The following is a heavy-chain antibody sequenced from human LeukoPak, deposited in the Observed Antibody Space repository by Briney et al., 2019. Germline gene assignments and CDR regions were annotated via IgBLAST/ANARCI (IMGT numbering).Heavy chain of an antibody. Sequence: SETLSLTCAVYGGSFSGYYWSWIRQPPGKGLEWIGEINHSGSTNYNPSLKSRVTISVDTSKNQFSLKLSSVTAADTAVYYCARGRRFLERCDYWGQGTLVTVSS. CDR2: INHSGST. CDR1: GGSFSGYY. V-gene: IGHV4-34*01. D-gene: IGHD3-3*01. CDR3: ARGRRFLERCDY. J-gene: IGHJ4*02.